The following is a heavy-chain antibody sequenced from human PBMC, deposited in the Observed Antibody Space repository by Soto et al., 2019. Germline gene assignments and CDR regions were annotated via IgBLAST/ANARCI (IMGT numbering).Heavy chain of an antibody. J-gene: IGHJ4*02. CDR1: DGSISGYF. D-gene: IGHD1-26*01. Sequence: PSETLSLTCIVSDGSISGYFWSWIRQPPGKGLEWIGYIYYTETTNYNPSLKSRVTMSVDTSKSQFSLKLTSVTAADTAVYYCTRGLFSGSFYSGGWYYFDSWGQGTMVTVSS. CDR3: TRGLFSGSFYSGGWYYFDS. V-gene: IGHV4-59*01. CDR2: IYYTETT.